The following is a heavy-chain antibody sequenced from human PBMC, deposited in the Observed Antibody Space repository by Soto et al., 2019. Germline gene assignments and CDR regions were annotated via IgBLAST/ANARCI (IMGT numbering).Heavy chain of an antibody. CDR1: GFTFSSYG. CDR3: ARDLSITIFGMGCMDV. CDR2: IWYDGSNK. V-gene: IGHV3-33*01. J-gene: IGHJ6*02. D-gene: IGHD3-9*01. Sequence: QVQLVESGGGVVQPGRSLRLSCAASGFTFSSYGMHWVRQAPGKGLEWVAVIWYDGSNKYYADSVKGRFTISRDNSKNTLYLQMNSLRAEDTAVYYCARDLSITIFGMGCMDVWGQGTTVTVSS.